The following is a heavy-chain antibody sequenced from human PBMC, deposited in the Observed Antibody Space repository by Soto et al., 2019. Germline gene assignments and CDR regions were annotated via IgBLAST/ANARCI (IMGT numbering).Heavy chain of an antibody. V-gene: IGHV4-31*03. J-gene: IGHJ4*02. CDR2: IYGSGGSGST. D-gene: IGHD5-18*01. CDR1: GDSITSGGYY. Sequence: SETLSLTCTVTGDSITSGGYYWSWIRQHPGKGLEWLGYIYGSGGSGSTLYNPSLKSRITLSVDTSKTQFSLNLSSVTVADTATYFCARSGGYAYDSPIPEHFFDYWGQGTLVTVSS. CDR3: ARSGGYAYDSPIPEHFFDY.